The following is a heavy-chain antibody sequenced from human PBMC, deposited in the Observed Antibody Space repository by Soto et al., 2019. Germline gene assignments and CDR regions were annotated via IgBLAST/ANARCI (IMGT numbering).Heavy chain of an antibody. CDR2: ISSSSSTI. CDR3: ARALGSGLAHAPAV. Sequence: PGGALRLSCAASGFTFSSYSMNWGRQAPGKGLEWVSYISSSSSTICNADSVKGRFTISRDNGKNSLYLQMNSLRAEDTAVYYCARALGSGLAHAPAVWGQGTTVPVSS. CDR1: GFTFSSYS. J-gene: IGHJ6*01. V-gene: IGHV3-48*01. D-gene: IGHD3-10*01.